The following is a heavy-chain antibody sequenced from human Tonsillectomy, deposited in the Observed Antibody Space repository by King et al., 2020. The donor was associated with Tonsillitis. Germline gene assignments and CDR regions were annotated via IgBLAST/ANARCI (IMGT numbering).Heavy chain of an antibody. CDR3: ARDIGGFDY. V-gene: IGHV3-7*03. CDR2: IKQDGSET. Sequence: VQLVESGGGLVQPGGSLRLSCAASGFSFSFYLMSWVRQAPGKGLEWGANIKQDGSETYYVDSVKGRFTISRDNAKNSLDLQMNSLRPEDTAMYFCARDIGGFDYWGQGVLVTVSS. D-gene: IGHD1-26*01. J-gene: IGHJ4*02. CDR1: GFSFSFYL.